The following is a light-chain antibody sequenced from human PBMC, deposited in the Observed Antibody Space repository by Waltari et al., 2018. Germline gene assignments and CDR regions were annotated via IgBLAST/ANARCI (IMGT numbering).Light chain of an antibody. Sequence: QSALTQPASVSGSPGQSITISCTGTSSDVGAYNYVSWYQQHPGKAPKLMSFYVSNRPSGVSNRFSGSKSGNTASLTISGLQAEDEADYYCSSYISSSTLELFGGGTSLTVL. CDR1: SSDVGAYNY. CDR2: YVS. V-gene: IGLV2-14*03. J-gene: IGLJ2*01. CDR3: SSYISSSTLEL.